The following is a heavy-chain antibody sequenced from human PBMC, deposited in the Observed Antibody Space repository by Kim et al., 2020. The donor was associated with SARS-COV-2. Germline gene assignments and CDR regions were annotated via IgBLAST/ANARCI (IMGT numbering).Heavy chain of an antibody. J-gene: IGHJ5*02. D-gene: IGHD2-2*01. Sequence: ESVKGRYTISRDNAKNSLYLQMNSLRAEDTAVYYCARDCSSTSCLNWFDPWGQGTLVTVSS. CDR3: ARDCSSTSCLNWFDP. V-gene: IGHV3-11*06.